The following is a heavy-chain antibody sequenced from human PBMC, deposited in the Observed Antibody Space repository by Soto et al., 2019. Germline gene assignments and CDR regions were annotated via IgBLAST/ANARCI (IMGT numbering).Heavy chain of an antibody. J-gene: IGHJ4*02. CDR2: ISYDGSNK. D-gene: IGHD5-12*01. CDR3: AKGPRGYSGDYDILFDY. Sequence: GGSLRLSCAASGFTFSSYGMHWVRQAPGKGLEWVAVISYDGSNKYYADSVKGRFTISRDNSKNTLYLQMNSLRAEDTAVYYCAKGPRGYSGDYDILFDYWGQGTLVTVS. V-gene: IGHV3-30*18. CDR1: GFTFSSYG.